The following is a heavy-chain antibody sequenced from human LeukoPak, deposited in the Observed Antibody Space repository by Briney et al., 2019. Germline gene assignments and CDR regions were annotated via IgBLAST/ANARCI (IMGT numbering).Heavy chain of an antibody. V-gene: IGHV3-74*01. CDR1: GFPFSTSW. CDR2: INSDGSRT. Sequence: GGSLRLSCAASGFPFSTSWMHWVRQAPGKGLVWVSRINSDGSRTIYADSVKGRITISRDNAKNTLYLQMNSLRAEDTAVYYCSRGFPFDPWGQGTLVTVSS. D-gene: IGHD2-21*01. CDR3: SRGFPFDP. J-gene: IGHJ5*02.